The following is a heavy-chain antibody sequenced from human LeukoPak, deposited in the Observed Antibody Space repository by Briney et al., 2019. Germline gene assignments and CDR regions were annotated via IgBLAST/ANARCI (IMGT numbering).Heavy chain of an antibody. D-gene: IGHD2-15*01. Sequence: PGGSLRLSCAASGFTFSSYVMSWVRQAPGEGLDWVSGISGGSADSTYYADSVKGRFTISRDNSKNTLYLQMSSLRPEDTAVYSCARDLAKVISAIRGIDFWGQGTRVTVSS. CDR2: ISGGSADST. CDR3: ARDLAKVISAIRGIDF. V-gene: IGHV3-23*01. J-gene: IGHJ4*02. CDR1: GFTFSSYV.